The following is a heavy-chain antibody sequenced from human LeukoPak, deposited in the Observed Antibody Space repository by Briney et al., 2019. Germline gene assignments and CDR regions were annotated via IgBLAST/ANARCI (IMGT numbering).Heavy chain of an antibody. J-gene: IGHJ4*02. Sequence: GGSLRLSCAASGFTFSSYSMNWVRQAPGKGLEWVSYISSTSSTIYYADSVKGRFTVSRDNAEKSLYLQMNSLRAEDTAVYYCARTWNNGGWYVTFDYWGQGTLVTVSS. V-gene: IGHV3-48*04. D-gene: IGHD6-19*01. CDR3: ARTWNNGGWYVTFDY. CDR1: GFTFSSYS. CDR2: ISSTSSTI.